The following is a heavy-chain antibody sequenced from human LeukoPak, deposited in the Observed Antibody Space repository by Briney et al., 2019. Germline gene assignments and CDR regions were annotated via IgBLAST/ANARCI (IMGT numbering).Heavy chain of an antibody. Sequence: GGSLRLSCAASGFTFSNAWMSWVRQAPGKGLECVGRIKSKTDGGTTDYAAPVKGRFTISRDDSKNTLYLQMNSLKTEDTAVYYCTTYTRNSHGTFGYWGQGTLVTVSS. J-gene: IGHJ4*02. CDR1: GFTFSNAW. CDR2: IKSKTDGGTT. V-gene: IGHV3-15*01. D-gene: IGHD5-18*01. CDR3: TTYTRNSHGTFGY.